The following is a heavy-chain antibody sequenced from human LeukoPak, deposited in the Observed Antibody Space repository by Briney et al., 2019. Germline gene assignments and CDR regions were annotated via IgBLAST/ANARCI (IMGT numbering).Heavy chain of an antibody. D-gene: IGHD5-12*01. CDR1: GYTLTELS. Sequence: ASVTVSCTVSGYTLTELSMHWVRQAPGKGLEWMGGFDPEDGETIYAQKFQGRVTMTEDTSTDTAYMELSSLRSEDTAVYYCATVPDWGYDYPPNFYFDYWGQGTLVTVSS. CDR3: ATVPDWGYDYPPNFYFDY. J-gene: IGHJ4*02. CDR2: FDPEDGET. V-gene: IGHV1-24*01.